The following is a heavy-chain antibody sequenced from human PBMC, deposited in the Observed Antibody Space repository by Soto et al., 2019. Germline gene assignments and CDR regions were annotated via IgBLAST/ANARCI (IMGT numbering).Heavy chain of an antibody. Sequence: GASVKVACKASGFTFTSSAVQWVRQSRGQRLEWIGWIVVGSGNTNYAQKFQERVIITRDMSTSTAYMELSSLRSEDTAVYYSAADQNYYDSSGYWTDYWGQGPLGTV. CDR1: GFTFTSSA. CDR3: AADQNYYDSSGYWTDY. J-gene: IGHJ4*02. D-gene: IGHD3-22*01. V-gene: IGHV1-58*01. CDR2: IVVGSGNT.